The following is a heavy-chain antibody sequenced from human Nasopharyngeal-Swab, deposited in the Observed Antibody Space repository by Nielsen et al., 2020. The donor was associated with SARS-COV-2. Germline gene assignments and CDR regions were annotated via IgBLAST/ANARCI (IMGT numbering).Heavy chain of an antibody. D-gene: IGHD6-13*01. CDR2: IYYSGST. Sequence: SETLSLTCTVSGGSISSSSSYWGWIRQPPGKGLEWIGSIYYSGSTYYNPSLKSRVTISVDTSKNQFSLKLSSVTAADTAVYYCARRHSSSWYSSGRAFDYWGQGTLVTVSS. CDR1: GGSISSSSSY. CDR3: ARRHSSSWYSSGRAFDY. V-gene: IGHV4-39*01. J-gene: IGHJ4*02.